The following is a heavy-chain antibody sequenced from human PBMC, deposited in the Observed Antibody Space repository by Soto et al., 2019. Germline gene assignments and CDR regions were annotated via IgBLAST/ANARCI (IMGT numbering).Heavy chain of an antibody. D-gene: IGHD2-2*01. CDR1: GYTFTSYA. V-gene: IGHV1-3*01. J-gene: IGHJ5*02. Sequence: ASVKVSCKASGYTFTSYAMHWVRQAPGQRLEWMGWINAGNGNTKYSQKFQGRVTITRDTSASTAYMELSSLRSEDTAVYYCARDIVVVPAAIAATSFGPWGQGTLVTVSS. CDR3: ARDIVVVPAAIAATSFGP. CDR2: INAGNGNT.